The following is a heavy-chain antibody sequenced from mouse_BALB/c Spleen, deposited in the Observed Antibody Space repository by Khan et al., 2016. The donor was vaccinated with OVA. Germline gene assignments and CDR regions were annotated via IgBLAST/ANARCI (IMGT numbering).Heavy chain of an antibody. CDR2: ISSGGDYT. J-gene: IGHJ3*01. D-gene: IGHD4-1*01. CDR1: GFTFSSYS. CDR3: ASHLTGSFAY. Sequence: EVELVESGGDLVKPGGSLKLSCAASGFTFSSYSMSWVRQTPDMRLEWVATISSGGDYTYYPDSVKGRFTISRDDAKNTLYLQMSSLKSEDTAMYYCASHLTGSFAYWGQGTLVTVSA. V-gene: IGHV5-6*01.